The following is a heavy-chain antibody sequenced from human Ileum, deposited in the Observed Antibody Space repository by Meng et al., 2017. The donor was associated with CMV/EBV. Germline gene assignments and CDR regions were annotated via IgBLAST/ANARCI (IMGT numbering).Heavy chain of an antibody. J-gene: IGHJ4*02. D-gene: IGHD4/OR15-4a*01. CDR2: KYYRSKWYD. CDR3: AREMGAHDY. V-gene: IGHV6-1*01. Sequence: QVQLQQPGPGLVKPSQTLSLTCAISGDSVSSNIAAWSWFRQSPSRGLEWLGRKYYRSKWYDDYAVSVKSRVTITPDTSKNQFSLHLNSVSPEDTAIYFCAREMGAHDYWGQGTLVTVSS. CDR1: GDSVSSNIAA.